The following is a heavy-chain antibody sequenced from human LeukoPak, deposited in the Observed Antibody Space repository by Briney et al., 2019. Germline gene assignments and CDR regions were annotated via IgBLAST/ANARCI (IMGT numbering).Heavy chain of an antibody. V-gene: IGHV1-2*02. CDR3: ARGKRSTDAFDI. Sequence: ASVKVSCKASGYTFTGYYMHWVRQAPGQGLEWMGWINPNGGGTNYAQKFQGRVTMTRDTSISTAYMELSRLRSDDTAVYYCARGKRSTDAFDIWGQGTMVTVSS. CDR1: GYTFTGYY. CDR2: INPNGGGT. J-gene: IGHJ3*02.